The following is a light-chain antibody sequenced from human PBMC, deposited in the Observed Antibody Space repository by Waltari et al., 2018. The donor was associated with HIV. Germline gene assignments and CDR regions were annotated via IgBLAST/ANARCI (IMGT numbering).Light chain of an antibody. V-gene: IGLV1-40*01. CDR2: DNS. CDR3: QSYDSSLRV. J-gene: IGLJ3*02. CDR1: SSNTGAGYH. Sequence: QSVLTQPPSVSGAPAPRVTISCTWSSSNTGAGYHVHWYQQLPGTAPKLLIYDNSNRPSGVPDRFSGSKSGTSASLAITGLQAEDEADYYCQSYDSSLRVFGGGTKLTVL.